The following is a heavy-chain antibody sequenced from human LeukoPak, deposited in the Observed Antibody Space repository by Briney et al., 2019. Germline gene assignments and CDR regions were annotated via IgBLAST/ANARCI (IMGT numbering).Heavy chain of an antibody. CDR2: IDPSDSYT. V-gene: IGHV5-10-1*01. D-gene: IGHD3-22*01. CDR3: ARLGYDASGYYPTH. J-gene: IGHJ4*02. CDR1: GYSFPNYW. Sequence: ESLKISCKGSGYSFPNYWITWVRHMPGKGLGWMGRIDPSDSYTDYSPSFQGHVTISADKSISTAYLQWSSLKASDTAMYYCARLGYDASGYYPTHWGQGTLVTVSS.